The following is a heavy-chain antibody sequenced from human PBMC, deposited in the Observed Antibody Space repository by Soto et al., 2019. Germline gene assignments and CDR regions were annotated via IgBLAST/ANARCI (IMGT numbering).Heavy chain of an antibody. V-gene: IGHV3-23*01. J-gene: IGHJ4*02. CDR2: ITDSGGTT. D-gene: IGHD1-7*01. CDR1: RFSFSSYA. CDR3: APGADRTKVRLG. Sequence: GTLSISCASSRFSFSSYAMGWVRQAPGKGLEWVSTITDSGGTTYYADSVKGRFTISRDNSKNTQYLQMNSLRAEDTAVYYCAPGADRTKVRLGWGQGTLVTVSS.